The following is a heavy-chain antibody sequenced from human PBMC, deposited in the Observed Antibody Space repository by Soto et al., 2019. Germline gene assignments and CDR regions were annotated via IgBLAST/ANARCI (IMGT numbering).Heavy chain of an antibody. CDR3: ARQPESTSYYDY. CDR1: GASISARSDF. D-gene: IGHD6-13*01. V-gene: IGHV4-39*01. J-gene: IGHJ4*02. Sequence: LSLTCSVSGASISARSDFWGWIRQAPGKGLEWIGNVYQSGTTRLNPSLKSRVSIFVDRSKNQFSLELNSATAADRAVYYCARQPESTSYYDYWGQGILVTVSS. CDR2: VYQSGTT.